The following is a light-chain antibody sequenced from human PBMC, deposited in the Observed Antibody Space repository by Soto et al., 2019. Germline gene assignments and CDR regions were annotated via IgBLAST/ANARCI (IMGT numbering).Light chain of an antibody. CDR2: GAS. CDR1: QSVSSSY. CDR3: QQYGSSPPYT. V-gene: IGKV3-20*01. J-gene: IGKJ2*01. Sequence: EIVLTQSPGTLSLSPGERATLSCRASQSVSSSYLAWYQQKPGRAPRLLIYGASSRATGIPNRFSGGGSAIDFTLTISRLEPEDFLVYYCQQYGSSPPYTFGQGTKLEIK.